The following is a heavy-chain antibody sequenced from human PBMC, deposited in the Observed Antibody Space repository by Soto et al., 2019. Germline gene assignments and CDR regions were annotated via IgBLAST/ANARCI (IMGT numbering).Heavy chain of an antibody. Sequence: GASVKVSCKASGGTFSSYAISWVRQAPGQGLEWMGGIIPIFGTANYAQKFQGRVTITADESTSTAYMELSSLRSEDTAVYYCARGAVAGTTLDFDYWGQGTLVTVSS. J-gene: IGHJ4*02. CDR3: ARGAVAGTTLDFDY. V-gene: IGHV1-69*01. CDR2: IIPIFGTA. D-gene: IGHD6-19*01. CDR1: GGTFSSYA.